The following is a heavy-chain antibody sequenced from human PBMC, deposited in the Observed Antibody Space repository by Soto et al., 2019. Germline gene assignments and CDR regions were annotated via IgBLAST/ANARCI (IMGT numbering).Heavy chain of an antibody. Sequence: EVQLLESGGGLVQPGGSLRLSCAASGFTFSSYAMNWVRQAPGKGLEWVSVISGSGGSTYYADSVKGRFTISRDNFKNTLYLQMNSLRADDTAVYYCASRSSGWYFDYWGQGTLVTVSS. CDR1: GFTFSSYA. CDR2: ISGSGGST. J-gene: IGHJ4*02. D-gene: IGHD6-19*01. V-gene: IGHV3-23*01. CDR3: ASRSSGWYFDY.